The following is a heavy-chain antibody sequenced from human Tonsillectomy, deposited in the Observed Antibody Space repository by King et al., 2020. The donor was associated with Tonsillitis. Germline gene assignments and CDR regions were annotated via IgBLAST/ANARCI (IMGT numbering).Heavy chain of an antibody. D-gene: IGHD3-10*01. V-gene: IGHV1-18*04. CDR3: ARDFVPHYDGSGSYPQSHYYYYGMDV. Sequence: QLVQSGAEVKKPGASVKVSCKASGYTFITYGINWLRQAPGQGLEWMGWISAYNGNTKYAQKLQGRVTMTTDTSTNTAYMELRSLRSDDTAVYYCARDFVPHYDGSGSYPQSHYYYYGMDVWGQGATVTVSS. CDR1: GYTFITYG. J-gene: IGHJ6*02. CDR2: ISAYNGNT.